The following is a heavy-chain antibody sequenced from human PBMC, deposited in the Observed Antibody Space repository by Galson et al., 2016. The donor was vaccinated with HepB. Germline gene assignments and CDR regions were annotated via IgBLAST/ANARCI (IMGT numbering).Heavy chain of an antibody. CDR1: GLTFNSYG. D-gene: IGHD5-12*01. CDR3: AKDVDYEGYTGFDYYFDS. V-gene: IGHV3-30*18. J-gene: IGHJ4*02. CDR2: ISYGGSHK. Sequence: SLRLSCATSGLTFNSYGMHWVRQAPGKGLEWVTLISYGGSHKDYVDSVKGRFSISRDDSKNTVYLQMDSLRVEDTAVYYCAKDVDYEGYTGFDYYFDSWGQGTLVTVSS.